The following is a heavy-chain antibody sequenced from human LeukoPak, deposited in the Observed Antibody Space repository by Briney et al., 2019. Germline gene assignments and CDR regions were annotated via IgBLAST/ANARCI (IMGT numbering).Heavy chain of an antibody. D-gene: IGHD3-9*01. Sequence: PGRSLRLSCAASGFTFSSYAMHWVRQAPGKGLEWVAVISYDGSNKYHADSVKGRFTISRDNSKNTLYLQMNSLRAEDTAVYYCARGRRYFDWAPARYYYGMDVWGQGTTVTVSS. CDR3: ARGRRYFDWAPARYYYGMDV. V-gene: IGHV3-30-3*01. CDR2: ISYDGSNK. CDR1: GFTFSSYA. J-gene: IGHJ6*02.